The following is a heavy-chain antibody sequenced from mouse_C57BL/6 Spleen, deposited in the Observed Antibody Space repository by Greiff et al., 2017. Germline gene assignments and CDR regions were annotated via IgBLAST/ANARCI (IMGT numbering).Heavy chain of an antibody. V-gene: IGHV3-6*01. CDR1: GYSITSGYY. J-gene: IGHJ1*03. CDR3: AREEGRGWYFDV. D-gene: IGHD3-3*01. Sequence: EVKLVESGPGLVKPSQSLSLTCSVTGYSITSGYYWNWIRQFPGNKLEWMGYISYDGSNNYNPSLKNRISITRDTSKNQFFLKLNSVTTEDTATYYCAREEGRGWYFDVWGTGTTVTVSS. CDR2: ISYDGSN.